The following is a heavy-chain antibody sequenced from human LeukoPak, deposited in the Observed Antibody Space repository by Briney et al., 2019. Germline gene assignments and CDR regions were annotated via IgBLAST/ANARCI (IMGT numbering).Heavy chain of an antibody. V-gene: IGHV3-23*01. D-gene: IGHD6-13*01. CDR3: AKGRYTSSWYLYDS. Sequence: GGSLRLSCAASGFTFSGYGMHWVRQAPGKGLEWVSAISGSVGNTYSADSVKGRFTISRDNSKNTLYLQMNSLRAEDTAVYYCAKGRYTSSWYLYDSWGQGTLVTVSS. CDR1: GFTFSGYG. CDR2: ISGSVGNT. J-gene: IGHJ4*02.